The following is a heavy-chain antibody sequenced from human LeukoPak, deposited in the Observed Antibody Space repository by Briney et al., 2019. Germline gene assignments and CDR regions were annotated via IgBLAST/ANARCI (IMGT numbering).Heavy chain of an antibody. CDR1: GFTFDDYA. D-gene: IGHD6-13*01. CDR3: AKIESSSWTALDY. V-gene: IGHV3-9*01. CDR2: ISWNSGSI. Sequence: GRSLRLSCAAPGFTFDDYAMHWVRQAPGKGLEWVSGISWNSGSIGYADSVKGRFTISRDNAKNSLYLQMNSLRAEDTALYYCAKIESSSWTALDYWGQGTLVTVSS. J-gene: IGHJ4*02.